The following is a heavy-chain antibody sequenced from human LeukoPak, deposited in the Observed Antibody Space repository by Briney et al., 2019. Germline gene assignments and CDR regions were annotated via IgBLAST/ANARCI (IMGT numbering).Heavy chain of an antibody. CDR2: IYYSGST. V-gene: IGHV4-61*01. J-gene: IGHJ6*02. Sequence: SETLSLTCTVSGGSFSSGSYYWRWVRQPPGKGLEWIGYIYYSGSTNYNPSLKSRVTISVDTSKNQFSLKLSSVTAADTAVYYCAREGRGSDYYYGMDVWGQGTTVTVSS. D-gene: IGHD3-10*01. CDR3: AREGRGSDYYYGMDV. CDR1: GGSFSSGSYY.